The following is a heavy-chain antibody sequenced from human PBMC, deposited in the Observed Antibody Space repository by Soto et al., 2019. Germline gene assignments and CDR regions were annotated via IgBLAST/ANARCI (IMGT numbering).Heavy chain of an antibody. CDR3: ARPPGYISDWYYFDL. CDR2: ISPKSGGT. V-gene: IGHV1-2*02. Sequence: QVQLVQSGAEVKKPGASVKVSCEASGYTFIDYYMHWVRQAPGQGFEWMGRISPKSGGTNYAQKFQGRVTMTWYQSLNTAYMELSSLLSKYTAVYYCARPPGYISDWYYFDLWGPGTLVTVSS. D-gene: IGHD6-19*01. CDR1: GYTFIDYY. J-gene: IGHJ4*02.